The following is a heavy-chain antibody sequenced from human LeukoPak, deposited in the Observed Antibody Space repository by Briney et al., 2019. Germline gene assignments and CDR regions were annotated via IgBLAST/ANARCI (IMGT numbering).Heavy chain of an antibody. D-gene: IGHD6-19*01. V-gene: IGHV6-1*01. Sequence: SQTLSLTCAISGDSVSSNSAAWNWIRQSPSRGLEWLERTFYRSKWYNDYIVSVESRININPDTSKNQFSLQLKSVTPEDTAMYYCAREEESSGWSFDYWGQGILVTVSS. J-gene: IGHJ4*02. CDR3: AREEESSGWSFDY. CDR2: TFYRSKWYN. CDR1: GDSVSSNSAA.